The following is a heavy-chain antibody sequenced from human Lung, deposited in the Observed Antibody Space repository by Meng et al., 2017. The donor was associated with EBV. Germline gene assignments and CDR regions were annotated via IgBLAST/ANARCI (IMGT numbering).Heavy chain of an antibody. J-gene: IGHJ4*02. CDR1: GFTFTNYH. Sequence: VGWGGAGGGLVKPGGSLSLPRAASGFTFTNYHMTWVRQTPGKGLEWVSYIGPSGSAKFYADSVKGRFTISRDDAENSLYLQMNSLRVEDTAIYYCARAVGLDNWGQGTLVTVSS. CDR3: ARAVGLDN. CDR2: IGPSGSAK. V-gene: IGHV3-11*01.